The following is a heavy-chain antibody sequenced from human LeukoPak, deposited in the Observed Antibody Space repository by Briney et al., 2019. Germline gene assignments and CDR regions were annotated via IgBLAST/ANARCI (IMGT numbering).Heavy chain of an antibody. CDR2: INPNSGGT. V-gene: IGHV1-2*02. CDR1: GYTFTGYY. D-gene: IGHD2-2*02. J-gene: IGHJ4*02. CDR3: ARVRQPLLYYND. Sequence: ASVKVSCKASGYTFTGYYMHWVRQAPGQGLEWMGWINPNSGGTNYAQKLQGRVTMTTDTSTSTAYMELRSLRSDDTAVYYCARVRQPLLYYNDWGQGTLVTVSS.